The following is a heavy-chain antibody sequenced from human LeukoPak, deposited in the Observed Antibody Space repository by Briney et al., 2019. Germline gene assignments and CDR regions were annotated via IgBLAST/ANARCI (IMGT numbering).Heavy chain of an antibody. D-gene: IGHD2-8*01. V-gene: IGHV4-59*01. Sequence: SETLSLTCTVSGGSISSYYWSWIRQPPGKGLEWIGYIYYSGSTNYNPSLKSRVTISVDTSKNQFSLKLSSVTAADTAVYYCAKDRCSNGIGCYYYYMDVWGKGTTVTISS. CDR1: GGSISSYY. J-gene: IGHJ6*03. CDR3: AKDRCSNGIGCYYYYMDV. CDR2: IYYSGST.